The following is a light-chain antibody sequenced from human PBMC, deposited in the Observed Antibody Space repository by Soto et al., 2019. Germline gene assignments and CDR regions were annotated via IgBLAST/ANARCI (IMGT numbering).Light chain of an antibody. CDR2: AAS. CDR3: QHYNSAPRS. CDR1: QGISNY. J-gene: IGKJ2*04. Sequence: DSQMTQSPSSLSASLGDRVTITCRASQGISNYLAWYQQKRGKGPKLLIYAASTLQSGVPSRFSGSGSGTDFTLTISSLQSEDVATYYCQHYNSAPRSFGQGTKLEIK. V-gene: IGKV1-27*01.